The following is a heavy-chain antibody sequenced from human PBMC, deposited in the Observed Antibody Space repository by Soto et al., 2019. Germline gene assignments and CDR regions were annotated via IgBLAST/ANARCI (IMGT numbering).Heavy chain of an antibody. V-gene: IGHV6-1*01. Sequence: SQTLSLTCAISGDSVSSNSAAWNWIRQSPSRGLEWLGRTYYRSKWYNDYAVSVKSRITINPDTSKNQFSLQLNSVTPEDTAVYYCARGVGKKSSSWLRSDWFDPWGQGTLVTVSS. D-gene: IGHD6-13*01. CDR3: ARGVGKKSSSWLRSDWFDP. CDR2: TYYRSKWYN. J-gene: IGHJ5*02. CDR1: GDSVSSNSAA.